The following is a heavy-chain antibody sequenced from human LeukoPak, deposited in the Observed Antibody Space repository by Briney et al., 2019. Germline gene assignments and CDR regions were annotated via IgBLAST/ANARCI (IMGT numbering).Heavy chain of an antibody. CDR3: ARGSIVGATFDYFDY. CDR1: GYTFTGYY. D-gene: IGHD1-26*01. V-gene: IGHV1-2*02. Sequence: ASVKVSCKASGYTFTGYYMHWVRQAPGQGLEWMGWINPNSGGTNYAQKFQGRVTMTRDTSISTAYMELSRVRSDDTAVYYCARGSIVGATFDYFDYWGQGTLVTVSS. J-gene: IGHJ4*02. CDR2: INPNSGGT.